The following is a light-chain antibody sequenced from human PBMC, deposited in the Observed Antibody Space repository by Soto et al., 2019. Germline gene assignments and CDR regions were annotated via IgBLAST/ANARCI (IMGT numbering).Light chain of an antibody. V-gene: IGKV3-15*01. J-gene: IGKJ5*01. Sequence: EIVLTQSPATLSVSPGERATLSCRASQSVRTKLAWYQQKAGQAPRLLIYGASARATGVSDRFSGSGSGTEYTLNISSLQSEDLAVYYCQQYDTWPSITFGQGTRLEIK. CDR2: GAS. CDR1: QSVRTK. CDR3: QQYDTWPSIT.